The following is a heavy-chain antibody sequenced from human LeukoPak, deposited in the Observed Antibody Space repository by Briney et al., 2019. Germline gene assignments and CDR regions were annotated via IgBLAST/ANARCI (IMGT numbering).Heavy chain of an antibody. J-gene: IGHJ6*02. Sequence: PSETLSLTCTVSGGSISSSSYYWGWIRQPPGKGLEWIGSIYYSGSTYYNPSLKSRVTISVDTSKNQFSLKLSSVTAADTAVYYCARVPPYYYGMDVWGQGTTVTVSS. CDR1: GGSISSSSYY. V-gene: IGHV4-39*07. CDR2: IYYSGST. CDR3: ARVPPYYYGMDV.